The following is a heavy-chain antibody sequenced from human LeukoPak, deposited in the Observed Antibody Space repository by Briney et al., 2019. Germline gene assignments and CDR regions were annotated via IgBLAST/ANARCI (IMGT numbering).Heavy chain of an antibody. J-gene: IGHJ4*02. D-gene: IGHD4-17*01. CDR3: ARLQAVTLYYFDY. CDR2: IYYSGST. V-gene: IGHV4-30-4*01. Sequence: SQTLSLTCTVSGGSISSGDYYWSWIRQPPGKGLEWIGYIYYSGSTYYNPSLKSRVTISVDTSKNQFSLKLSSVTAADTAVYYCARLQAVTLYYFDYWGQGTLVTVSS. CDR1: GGSISSGDYY.